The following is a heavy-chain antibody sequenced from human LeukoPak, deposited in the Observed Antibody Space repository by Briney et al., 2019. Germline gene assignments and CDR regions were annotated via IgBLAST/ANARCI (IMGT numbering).Heavy chain of an antibody. Sequence: GGSLTLSCAASGFTFSGSAMHWVRQPSGKGLEWFGRIRSKANSYATAYAASVKGRFTISIDDSKNTAYLQMNSLKTEDTAVYYCTRQVRSSGWDLDYWGQGTLVTVSS. CDR3: TRQVRSSGWDLDY. D-gene: IGHD6-19*01. CDR2: IRSKANSYAT. J-gene: IGHJ4*02. CDR1: GFTFSGSA. V-gene: IGHV3-73*01.